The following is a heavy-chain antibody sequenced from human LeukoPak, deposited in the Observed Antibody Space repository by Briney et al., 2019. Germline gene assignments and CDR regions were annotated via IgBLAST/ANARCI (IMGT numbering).Heavy chain of an antibody. CDR3: ARETSGRESDPDIVVVPAAMDYAFDI. V-gene: IGHV1-69*13. D-gene: IGHD2-2*01. J-gene: IGHJ3*02. CDR2: IIPIFGTA. CDR1: GGTFSSYA. Sequence: SVKVSCKASGGTFSSYAISWVRQAPGQGLEWMGGIIPIFGTANYAQKFQGRVTITADESTSTAYMELSSLKSEDTAVYYCARETSGRESDPDIVVVPAAMDYAFDIWGQGTMVTVSS.